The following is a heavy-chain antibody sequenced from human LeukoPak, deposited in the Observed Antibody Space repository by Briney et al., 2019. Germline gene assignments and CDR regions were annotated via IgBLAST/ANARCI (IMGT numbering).Heavy chain of an antibody. Sequence: QPGRSLRLSCAASGFTFSSYAMHWVRQAPGKGLEWVAVISYDGSNKYYADSVKGRFTISRDNSKNTLYLQMNSLRAEDTAVYYCAKSFGPVIAAAGTGADWGQGILVTVSS. CDR1: GFTFSSYA. CDR3: AKSFGPVIAAAGTGAD. J-gene: IGHJ4*02. CDR2: ISYDGSNK. D-gene: IGHD6-13*01. V-gene: IGHV3-30*04.